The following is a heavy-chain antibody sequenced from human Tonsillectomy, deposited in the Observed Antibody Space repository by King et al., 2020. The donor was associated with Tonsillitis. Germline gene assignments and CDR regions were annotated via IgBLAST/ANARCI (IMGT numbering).Heavy chain of an antibody. CDR1: GFTFSSYA. J-gene: IGHJ4*02. CDR3: ARDPEITGWILYFDY. Sequence: VQLVESGGGVVQPGRSLRLSCVASGFTFSSYAMHWVRQAPGKGLEWVAVISYQGTNKFYADSVKGRFTISRDNSKNTLYLQMNSLRPEDTALYYCARDPEITGWILYFDYWGQGTLVTVSS. D-gene: IGHD6-19*01. CDR2: ISYQGTNK. V-gene: IGHV3-30*04.